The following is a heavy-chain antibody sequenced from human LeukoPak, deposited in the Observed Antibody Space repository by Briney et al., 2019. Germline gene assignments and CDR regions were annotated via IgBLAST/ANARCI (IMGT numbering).Heavy chain of an antibody. Sequence: GGSLRLSCAASGFTFSSHSMHWVRQAPGKGLEWVSIISGSGGNTYYADSVKGRFTISRDNSKNTLFLQMNSLRGEDTAVYYCAKDLPPPSYGALDFWGQGTLVTVSS. J-gene: IGHJ4*02. V-gene: IGHV3-23*01. D-gene: IGHD4-17*01. CDR1: GFTFSSHS. CDR3: AKDLPPPSYGALDF. CDR2: ISGSGGNT.